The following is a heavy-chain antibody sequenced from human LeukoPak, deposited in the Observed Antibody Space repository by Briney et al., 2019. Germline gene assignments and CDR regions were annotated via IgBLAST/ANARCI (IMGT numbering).Heavy chain of an antibody. CDR2: VRDRANSYAT. Sequence: PGGSLKLSCAASGFSFSDSPMHWVRQASGTGLEWVGRVRDRANSYATGYASSVEGRFTISRDDSENTAYLQMNSLIIEDTAVYYCTRQRPQTGTFDYWGQGVLVTVSS. D-gene: IGHD3-9*01. CDR3: TRQRPQTGTFDY. V-gene: IGHV3-73*01. CDR1: GFSFSDSP. J-gene: IGHJ4*02.